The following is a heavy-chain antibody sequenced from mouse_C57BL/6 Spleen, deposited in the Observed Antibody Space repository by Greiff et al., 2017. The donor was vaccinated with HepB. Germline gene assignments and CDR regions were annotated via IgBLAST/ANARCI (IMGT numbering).Heavy chain of an antibody. D-gene: IGHD1-1*01. J-gene: IGHJ1*03. CDR2: ISDGGSYT. Sequence: EVQLVESGGGLVKPGGSLKLSCAASGFTFSSYAMSWVRQTPEKRLEWVATISDGGSYTYYPDNVKGRFTISRDNAKNNLYLQMSHLKSEDTAMYYCARERDGSSYWYFDVWGTGTTVTVSS. V-gene: IGHV5-4*01. CDR1: GFTFSSYA. CDR3: ARERDGSSYWYFDV.